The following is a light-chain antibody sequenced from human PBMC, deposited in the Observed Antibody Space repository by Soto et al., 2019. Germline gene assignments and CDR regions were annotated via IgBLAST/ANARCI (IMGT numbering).Light chain of an antibody. V-gene: IGKV3-20*01. J-gene: IGKJ4*01. CDR2: GTS. Sequence: DIVLTQSPGTLSLSSGERATLSCRASQSVYSDYLAWYQQKPGQAPRLLIYGTSNRATGVPDRFSGSESGTDFTLTISRREPEDFAVYFCQQYLRPQHTFGGVTKVEIK. CDR1: QSVYSDY. CDR3: QQYLRPQHT.